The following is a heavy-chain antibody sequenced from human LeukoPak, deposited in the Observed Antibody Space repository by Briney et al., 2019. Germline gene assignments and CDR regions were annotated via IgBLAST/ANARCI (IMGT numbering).Heavy chain of an antibody. J-gene: IGHJ5*02. CDR2: VRYSGST. CDR3: ARFLEADNCFDP. Sequence: SETLSLTCTVSRGSINSYYWSWIRQPPAKGLEWIGYVRYSGSTHYNPSLKSRVTISVDTSKKYFHLNLTSVSAADTAAYYCARFLEADNCFDPWGQGILVIVSS. CDR1: RGSINSYY. D-gene: IGHD3-3*01. V-gene: IGHV4-59*01.